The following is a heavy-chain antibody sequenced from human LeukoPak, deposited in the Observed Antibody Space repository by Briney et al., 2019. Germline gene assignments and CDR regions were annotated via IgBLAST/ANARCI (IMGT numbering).Heavy chain of an antibody. J-gene: IGHJ4*02. D-gene: IGHD6-13*01. V-gene: IGHV5-51*01. Sequence: GEPLKISCKGSGYSFTSYWIGWVRQMPGKGLEWMGIIYPGDSDTRYSPSFQGQVTISADKSISTAYLQWSSLKASDTAMYYCARQEAAAGTGGLDWGQGTLVTVSS. CDR2: IYPGDSDT. CDR3: ARQEAAAGTGGLD. CDR1: GYSFTSYW.